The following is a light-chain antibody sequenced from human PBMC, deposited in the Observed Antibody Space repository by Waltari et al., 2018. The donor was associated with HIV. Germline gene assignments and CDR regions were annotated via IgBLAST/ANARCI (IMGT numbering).Light chain of an antibody. Sequence: QSVLTQPPSTSATPGQRVTILCSGASSNIGSHFVSWYQHLPGATPKLLIYESDRRPSGLPDRFSGSESGTSASLAISGRRSEDEADYYCAAWDNYLNAWVFGGGTRVTVL. CDR3: AAWDNYLNAWV. CDR2: ESD. CDR1: SSNIGSHF. V-gene: IGLV1-47*01. J-gene: IGLJ3*02.